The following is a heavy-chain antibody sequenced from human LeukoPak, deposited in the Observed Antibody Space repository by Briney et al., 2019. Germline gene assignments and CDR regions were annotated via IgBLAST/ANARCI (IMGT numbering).Heavy chain of an antibody. CDR1: GGSISSGGYS. Sequence: PSQTLSLTCAVSGGSISSGGYSWSWLRQPPGKGLEWIGYIYHSGSTYYNPSLKSRVTISVDRSKNQFSLKLSSVTAADTAVYYCARGDYDRWFDPWGQGTLVTVSS. J-gene: IGHJ5*02. CDR2: IYHSGST. CDR3: ARGDYDRWFDP. V-gene: IGHV4-30-2*01. D-gene: IGHD5-12*01.